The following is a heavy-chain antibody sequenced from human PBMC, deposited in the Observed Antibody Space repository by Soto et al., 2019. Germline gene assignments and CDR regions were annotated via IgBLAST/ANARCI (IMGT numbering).Heavy chain of an antibody. CDR2: IIPIFGTA. CDR3: ARAVVVVVDANYYYYGIDV. J-gene: IGHJ6*02. Sequence: RASVKVSCKASGGTFSSYAISWVRQAPGRGLEWMGGIIPIFGTANYAQKFQGRVTITADESTSTAYMELSSLRSEDTAVYYCARAVVVVVDANYYYYGIDVWGQGTTVTVSS. CDR1: GGTFSSYA. V-gene: IGHV1-69*13. D-gene: IGHD2-15*01.